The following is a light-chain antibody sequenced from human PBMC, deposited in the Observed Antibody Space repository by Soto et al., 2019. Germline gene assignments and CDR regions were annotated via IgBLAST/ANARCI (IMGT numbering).Light chain of an antibody. CDR1: QGLVYSDGNTY. J-gene: IGKJ5*01. CDR3: MQHTHWPHT. V-gene: IGKV2-30*01. Sequence: DVVMTQSPLSLPVTLGQPASIPCRSSQGLVYSDGNTYLNWFHQRPGQSPRRLVYDVSDRDSGVPDRFSGSGSDTDFTLKISRVEAEDVGIYYCMQHTHWPHTFGQGTRLEI. CDR2: DVS.